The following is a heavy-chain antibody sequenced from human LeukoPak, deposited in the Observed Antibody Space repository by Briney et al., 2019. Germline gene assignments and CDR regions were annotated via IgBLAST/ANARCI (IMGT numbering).Heavy chain of an antibody. Sequence: ASVKVSCKASGYTFTDYYIHWVRQAPGQGLEWMGWFNPNTGGTNTAPKFQDRVSMTRDPSISTAHMELTRLTSDDTAVYYCAKGGRFLEWLPPYYYYYYYMDVWGKGTTVTVSS. CDR2: FNPNTGGT. CDR3: AKGGRFLEWLPPYYYYYYYMDV. D-gene: IGHD3-3*01. CDR1: GYTFTDYY. J-gene: IGHJ6*03. V-gene: IGHV1-2*02.